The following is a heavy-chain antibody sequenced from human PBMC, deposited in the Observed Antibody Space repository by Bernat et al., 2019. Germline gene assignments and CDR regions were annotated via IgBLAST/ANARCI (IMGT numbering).Heavy chain of an antibody. J-gene: IGHJ4*02. D-gene: IGHD4-17*01. Sequence: QLQLQESGPGLVKPSETLSLTCTVSGGSISSSSYYWGWIRQPPGKGLEWIGSIYYSGSTNYNPSLKSRVTISVDTSKNQFSLKLSSVTAADTAVYYCARGYGDHSLFDYWGQGTLVTVSS. CDR2: IYYSGST. CDR3: ARGYGDHSLFDY. V-gene: IGHV4-39*07. CDR1: GGSISSSSYY.